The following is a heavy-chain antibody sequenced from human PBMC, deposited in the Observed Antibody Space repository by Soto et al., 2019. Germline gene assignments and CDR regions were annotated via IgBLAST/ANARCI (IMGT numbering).Heavy chain of an antibody. J-gene: IGHJ4*02. Sequence: LRLSCAASGFTFSSYVMCWVRQAPGKGLEWVSYISGSGGSTDYADSVKGRFTISRDNSKNTLYLQMNSLRAEDAAVFYCAKGISIFGLSYFDSWGQGTLVTVSS. D-gene: IGHD3-3*01. CDR3: AKGISIFGLSYFDS. CDR1: GFTFSSYV. CDR2: ISGSGGST. V-gene: IGHV3-23*01.